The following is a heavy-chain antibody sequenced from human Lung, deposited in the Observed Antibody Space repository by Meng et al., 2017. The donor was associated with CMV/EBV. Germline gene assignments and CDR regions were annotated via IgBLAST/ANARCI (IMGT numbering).Heavy chain of an antibody. V-gene: IGHV1-2*02. D-gene: IGHD3-16*01. CDR1: GYTFSLYY. J-gene: IGHJ3*02. CDR3: ARERGLGFRGTNDAFDI. Sequence: ASVXVSXKASGYTFSLYYIHWVRQAPGQGLEWMGWINPNTGGTNSAQKFQDRVTITGDTSISTAYMELSRLNSDDTALYYCARERGLGFRGTNDAFDIWGQGXMVTVSS. CDR2: INPNTGGT.